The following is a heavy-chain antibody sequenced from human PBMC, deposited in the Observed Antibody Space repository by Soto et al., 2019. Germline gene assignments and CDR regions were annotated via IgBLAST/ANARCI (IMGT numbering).Heavy chain of an antibody. J-gene: IGHJ4*02. Sequence: SETLSLTCTVSGGSISSGDSYWSWIRQPPGKGLEWIGYIYYSGSTYYNPSLKSRVTISVDTSKNQFSLKLSSVTAADTAVYYCAREDRNYFDYWGQGTLVTVSS. CDR3: AREDRNYFDY. V-gene: IGHV4-30-4*01. CDR1: GGSISSGDSY. CDR2: IYYSGST.